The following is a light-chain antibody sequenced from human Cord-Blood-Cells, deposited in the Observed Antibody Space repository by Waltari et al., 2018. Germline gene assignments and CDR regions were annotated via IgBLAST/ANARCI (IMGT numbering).Light chain of an antibody. Sequence: DIQMTQSTPTLSASVGDRVTITCWASQSISSWLAWYQQKPGKAPKLLIYKASSLESGGPSRFSGSGSGTEFTLTISSLQPDDFATYYCQQYNSYTWTFGQGTKVEIK. J-gene: IGKJ1*01. CDR1: QSISSW. CDR3: QQYNSYTWT. CDR2: KAS. V-gene: IGKV1-5*03.